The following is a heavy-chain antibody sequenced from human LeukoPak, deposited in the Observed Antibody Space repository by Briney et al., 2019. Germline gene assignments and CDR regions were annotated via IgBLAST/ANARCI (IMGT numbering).Heavy chain of an antibody. D-gene: IGHD2-2*01. V-gene: IGHV1-2*02. CDR1: GYTFTGYY. CDR3: ARGEVVPATVWYDY. CDR2: INPNSGGT. Sequence: ASVKVSCKASGYTFTGYYMHWVRQAPGQGLEWMGWINPNSGGTNYAQKFQGRVTMTRDTSISTAYMEPSRLRSDDTAVYYCARGEVVPATVWYDYWGQGTLVTVSS. J-gene: IGHJ4*02.